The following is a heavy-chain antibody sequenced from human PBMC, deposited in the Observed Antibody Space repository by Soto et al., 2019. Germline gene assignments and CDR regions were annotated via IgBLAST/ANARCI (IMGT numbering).Heavy chain of an antibody. J-gene: IGHJ4*02. Sequence: QVQLVQSGAEVREPGASVKVSCKASGYSFTSLDINWVRQTAGQGLEWMGWMEPSTGRTGYAQKFQGRVTMTSDTSINTAYMELTTLTSHDTAFYYCARGVSAGVDYWGQGTLVIVSS. CDR3: ARGVSAGVDY. V-gene: IGHV1-8*01. CDR1: GYSFTSLD. CDR2: MEPSTGRT. D-gene: IGHD1-26*01.